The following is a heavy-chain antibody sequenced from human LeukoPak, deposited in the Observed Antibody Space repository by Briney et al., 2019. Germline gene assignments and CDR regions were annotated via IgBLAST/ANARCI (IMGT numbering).Heavy chain of an antibody. V-gene: IGHV3-48*01. CDR1: GFTFSSYS. CDR3: AKSVVVVPAAVGAFDI. D-gene: IGHD2-2*01. Sequence: GGSLRLSCAASGFTFSSYSMNWVRQAPGKGLEWVSYISSSSSTIYYADSVKGRFTISRDNSKNTLYLQMNSLRAEDTAVYYCAKSVVVVPAAVGAFDIWGQGTMVTVSS. J-gene: IGHJ3*02. CDR2: ISSSSSTI.